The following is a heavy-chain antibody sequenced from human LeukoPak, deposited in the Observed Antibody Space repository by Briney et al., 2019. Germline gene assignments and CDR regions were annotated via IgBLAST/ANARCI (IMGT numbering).Heavy chain of an antibody. J-gene: IGHJ5*02. D-gene: IGHD4-17*01. CDR3: ARESTVTTRTYNWFDP. Sequence: GGSLRLSCAASGFTFSSYAMHWVRQAPGKGLEWVAVISYDGSNKYYADSVKGRFTISRDNSKNTLYLQMNSLRGEDTAVYCCARESTVTTRTYNWFDPWGQGTLVTVSS. CDR1: GFTFSSYA. V-gene: IGHV3-30*04. CDR2: ISYDGSNK.